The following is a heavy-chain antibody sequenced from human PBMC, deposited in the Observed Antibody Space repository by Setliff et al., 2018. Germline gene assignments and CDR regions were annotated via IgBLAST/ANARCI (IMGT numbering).Heavy chain of an antibody. Sequence: PSETLSLTCAVYGGSFSGYYWSWIRQPPGKGLEWIGEINHSGSTNYNPSLKSRVTISADTSKNQFSLKLSSVTAADTAVYYCARVGGYYYYYYGMDVWGQGTTVTVSS. CDR1: GGSFSGYY. CDR2: INHSGST. V-gene: IGHV4-34*01. J-gene: IGHJ6*02. CDR3: ARVGGYYYYYYGMDV.